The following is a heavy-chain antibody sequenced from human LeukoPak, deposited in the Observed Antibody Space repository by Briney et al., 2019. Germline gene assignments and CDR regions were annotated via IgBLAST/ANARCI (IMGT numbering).Heavy chain of an antibody. CDR2: ISSSGSTI. D-gene: IGHD4-23*01. CDR1: GFIFSSYS. J-gene: IGHJ4*02. CDR3: ARDYGGSSPFDF. Sequence: GGSLRLYCVASGFIFSSYSMNWVRQAPGKGLEWVSYISSSGSTIYYADSVKGRFTISRDNAKNSLYLQMNSLRAEDTAVYYCARDYGGSSPFDFWGQGTLVTVSS. V-gene: IGHV3-48*04.